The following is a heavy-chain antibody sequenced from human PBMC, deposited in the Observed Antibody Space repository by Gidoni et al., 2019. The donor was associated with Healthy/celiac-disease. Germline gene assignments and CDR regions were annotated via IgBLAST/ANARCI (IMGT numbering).Heavy chain of an antibody. CDR1: GFTFSSYG. D-gene: IGHD3-16*01. CDR2: ISYDGSNK. J-gene: IGHJ4*02. Sequence: QVQLVESGGGVVQPGRSLRLSCAASGFTFSSYGMHWVRQAPGKGLEWVAVISYDGSNKYYADSVKGRFTISRDNSKNTLYLQMNSLRAEDTAVYYCAKDVRYYDYVWGSWYYFDYWGQGTLVTVSS. V-gene: IGHV3-30*18. CDR3: AKDVRYYDYVWGSWYYFDY.